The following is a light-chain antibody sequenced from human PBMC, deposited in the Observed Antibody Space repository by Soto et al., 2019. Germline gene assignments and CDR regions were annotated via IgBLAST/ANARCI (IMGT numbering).Light chain of an antibody. Sequence: DIQMTQSPSSLSASVGDRVTITCRASQSISSYLNWYQQKPGKAPKLLIYAASSLQSGVPSRFSGSGSGTAFTLTISSLKPEDFATYYCQQSYSTLPTFGQGTKVEIK. CDR3: QQSYSTLPT. J-gene: IGKJ1*01. CDR1: QSISSY. V-gene: IGKV1-39*01. CDR2: AAS.